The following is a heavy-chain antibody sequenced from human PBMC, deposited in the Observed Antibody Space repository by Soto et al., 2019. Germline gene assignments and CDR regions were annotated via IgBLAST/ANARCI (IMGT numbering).Heavy chain of an antibody. Sequence: ASVKVPCKVSGYSFTSYGISRLRQSPGQGLEWMGWISAYNGNTNYAQKLQGRVTMTTDTSTSTAYMELRSLRSDDTAVYYCARDGVDTATGYYYGMDVWGQGNTVTVS. D-gene: IGHD5-18*01. CDR3: ARDGVDTATGYYYGMDV. CDR2: ISAYNGNT. V-gene: IGHV1-18*01. CDR1: GYSFTSYG. J-gene: IGHJ6*02.